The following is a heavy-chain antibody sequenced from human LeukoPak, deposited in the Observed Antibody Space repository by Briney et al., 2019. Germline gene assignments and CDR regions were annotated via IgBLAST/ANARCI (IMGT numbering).Heavy chain of an antibody. V-gene: IGHV3-7*01. J-gene: IGHJ4*02. CDR1: GFTLSSYW. D-gene: IGHD3-10*01. CDR2: IKQDGSEK. Sequence: PGGSLRLSCAASGFTLSSYWMSWVRQAPGKGLEWVANIKQDGSEKYYVDSVKGRFTISRDNAKNSLYLQMNSLRAEDTAVYYCARDGGGVRGVISPVDYWGQGTLVTVSS. CDR3: ARDGGGVRGVISPVDY.